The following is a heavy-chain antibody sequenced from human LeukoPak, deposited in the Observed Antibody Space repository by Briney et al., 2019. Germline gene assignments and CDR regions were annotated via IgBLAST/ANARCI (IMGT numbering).Heavy chain of an antibody. V-gene: IGHV3-21*01. Sequence: GGSLRLSCAASGFTFSSYSMNWVRQAPGKGLEWVSSISSSSSYIYYADSVKGRFTISRDNAKNSLYLQMNSLRAEDTAVYYCAVDLVATIGDYWDRGTLVTVSS. CDR1: GFTFSSYS. CDR2: ISSSSSYI. CDR3: AVDLVATIGDY. J-gene: IGHJ4*02. D-gene: IGHD5-12*01.